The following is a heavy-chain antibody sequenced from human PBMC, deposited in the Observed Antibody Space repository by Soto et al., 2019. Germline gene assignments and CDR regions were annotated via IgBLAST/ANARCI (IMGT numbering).Heavy chain of an antibody. Sequence: GGSLRLSCAASGFTFSSYSMNWVRQAPGKGLEWVSSISSSSSYIYYADSVKGRFTISRDNAKNSLYLQMNSLRAEDTAVYYCARAPQDYHDSSGYSLDYWGQGTLVTVSS. CDR3: ARAPQDYHDSSGYSLDY. CDR1: GFTFSSYS. V-gene: IGHV3-21*01. CDR2: ISSSSSYI. D-gene: IGHD3-22*01. J-gene: IGHJ4*02.